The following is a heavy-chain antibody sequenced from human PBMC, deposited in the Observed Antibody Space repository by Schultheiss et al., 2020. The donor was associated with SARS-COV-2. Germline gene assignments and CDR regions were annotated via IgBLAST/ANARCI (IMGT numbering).Heavy chain of an antibody. Sequence: SETLSLTCAVYGGSFSGYYWSWIRQPPGKGLEWIGYIYYSGSTNYNPSLKSRVTISVDTSKNQFSLKLSSVTAADTAVYYCASGPLDYDILTGYQAGAFDIWGQGTMVTVSS. D-gene: IGHD3-9*01. V-gene: IGHV4-59*01. J-gene: IGHJ3*02. CDR1: GGSFSGYY. CDR2: IYYSGST. CDR3: ASGPLDYDILTGYQAGAFDI.